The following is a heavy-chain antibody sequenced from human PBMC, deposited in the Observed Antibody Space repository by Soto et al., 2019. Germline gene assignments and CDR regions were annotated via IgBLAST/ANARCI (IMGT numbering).Heavy chain of an antibody. J-gene: IGHJ6*02. CDR3: ARRFDGLSYGMDV. CDR1: GYTFTRYY. D-gene: IGHD3-9*01. V-gene: IGHV1-46*01. Sequence: VKVSCKASGYTFTRYYMHWVRQAPGQGLEWMGIINPSGGSTDYAQKFLGRVTMTRDTSTSTVYMEVSSLRSEDTAVYYCARRFDGLSYGMDVWGQGTTVTVSS. CDR2: INPSGGST.